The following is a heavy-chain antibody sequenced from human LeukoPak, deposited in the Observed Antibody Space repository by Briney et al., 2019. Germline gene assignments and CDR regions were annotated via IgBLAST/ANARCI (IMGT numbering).Heavy chain of an antibody. J-gene: IGHJ4*02. Sequence: ASVKVSCKASGYTFTSYAMHWVRQAPGQRLEWMGWISAGNGNTKYSQNFQGRVTFISNTSATTAFMELSSLRSEDAAVYYCARDHPGGPDYYDSSGYYSSWGQGTLVTVSS. D-gene: IGHD3-22*01. CDR1: GYTFTSYA. CDR2: ISAGNGNT. CDR3: ARDHPGGPDYYDSSGYYSS. V-gene: IGHV1-3*01.